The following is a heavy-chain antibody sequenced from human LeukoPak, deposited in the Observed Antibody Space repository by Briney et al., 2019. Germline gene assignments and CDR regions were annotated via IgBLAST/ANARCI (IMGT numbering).Heavy chain of an antibody. J-gene: IGHJ6*03. Sequence: GASVKVSCKASGYSFTDYYIHWVRQAPGQGLEWMGWISAYNGNTNYAQKLQGRVTMTTDTSTSTAYMELRSLRSDDTAVYYCARRGVRGASTRYYYMDVWGKGTTVTVSS. CDR1: GYSFTDYY. D-gene: IGHD3-10*01. CDR3: ARRGVRGASTRYYYMDV. V-gene: IGHV1-18*04. CDR2: ISAYNGNT.